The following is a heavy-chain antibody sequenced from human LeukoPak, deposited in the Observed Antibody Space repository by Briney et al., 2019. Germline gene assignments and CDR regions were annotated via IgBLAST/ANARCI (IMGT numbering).Heavy chain of an antibody. V-gene: IGHV1-18*01. CDR2: ISAYNGNT. CDR3: ARDQSVRLLQTSSTYFKHVFAI. D-gene: IGHD6-13*01. Sequence: ASVTVSCKTSGCTFTNYGISWVRQAPGLGLEWMGWISAYNGNTNYAQKVQGRVTMTTDTSTSTAYMELRSLRFDDTAVYYCARDQSVRLLQTSSTYFKHVFAIWGQGSMVTVSS. CDR1: GCTFTNYG. J-gene: IGHJ3*02.